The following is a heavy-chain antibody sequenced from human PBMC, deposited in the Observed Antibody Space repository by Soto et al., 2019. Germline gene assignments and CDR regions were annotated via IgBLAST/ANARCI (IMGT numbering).Heavy chain of an antibody. CDR2: ISYDGSKK. J-gene: IGHJ4*02. CDR1: GFTFSSYA. D-gene: IGHD2-15*01. Sequence: QVQLVESGGGVVQPGRSLRLSCAASGFTFSSYAMHWVRQAPGKGLEWVAVISYDGSKKYYADSVKGRFTIPRDNSKKTLYLHMNCLRAEDTAVYYCARGLKFGEVVIGSVSTDYRGQGTLVTVSS. CDR3: ARGLKFGEVVIGSVSTDY. V-gene: IGHV3-30-3*01.